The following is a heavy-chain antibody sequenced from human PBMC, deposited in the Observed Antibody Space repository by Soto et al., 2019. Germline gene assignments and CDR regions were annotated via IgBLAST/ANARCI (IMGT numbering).Heavy chain of an antibody. J-gene: IGHJ4*02. CDR3: AKDPSLAKGFGNDY. CDR1: GFTFSSYA. D-gene: IGHD3-10*01. Sequence: HPGGSLRLSCAASGFTFSSYAMSWVRQAPGKGLEWVSAISGSGGSTYYADSVKGRFTISRDNSKNTLYLQMNSLRAEDTAVYYCAKDPSLAKGFGNDYWGQGTLVTVSS. V-gene: IGHV3-23*01. CDR2: ISGSGGST.